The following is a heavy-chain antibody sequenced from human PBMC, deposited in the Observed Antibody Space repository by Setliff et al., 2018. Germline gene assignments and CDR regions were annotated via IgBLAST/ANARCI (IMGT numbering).Heavy chain of an antibody. CDR1: GYSFTSYG. CDR3: ARGYCSGGSCADFDY. J-gene: IGHJ4*02. CDR2: INTNTGFP. Sequence: VSCKASGYSFTSYGITWVRQAPGQGLEWMGWINTNTGFPTYAQGFTGRFVFSLDTSVSTAYLQISSVKAEDTAVYYCARGYCSGGSCADFDYWGQGTLVTVSS. D-gene: IGHD2-15*01. V-gene: IGHV7-4-1*02.